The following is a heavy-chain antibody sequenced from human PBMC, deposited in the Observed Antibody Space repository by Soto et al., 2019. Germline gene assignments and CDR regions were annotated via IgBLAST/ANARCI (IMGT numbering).Heavy chain of an antibody. J-gene: IGHJ6*02. CDR1: GFTFSCYS. V-gene: IGHV3-21*01. CDR3: AIEENAWPLAYALDA. D-gene: IGHD2-2*01. Sequence: GGSLRLSCAASGFTFSCYSIHWVRQAPGRGLEWVSAITRNSDIYYADSVKGRFTISRDNAKNSVSLQMDSLRAEDTAVYYCAIEENAWPLAYALDACGPGTNVTVSS. CDR2: ITRNSDI.